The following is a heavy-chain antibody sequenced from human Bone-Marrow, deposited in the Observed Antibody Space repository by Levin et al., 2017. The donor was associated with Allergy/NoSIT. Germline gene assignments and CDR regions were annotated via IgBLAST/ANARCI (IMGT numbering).Heavy chain of an antibody. CDR2: IYYSGST. CDR1: GGSISSSSYY. V-gene: IGHV4-39*07. Sequence: RSQTLSLTCTVSGGSISSSSYYWGWIRQPPGKGLEWIGSIYYSGSTYYNPSLKSRVTISVDTSKNQFSLKLSSVTAADTAVYYCARAYYYDSSGYYNGLPLWDYWGQGTLVTVSS. J-gene: IGHJ4*02. D-gene: IGHD3-22*01. CDR3: ARAYYYDSSGYYNGLPLWDY.